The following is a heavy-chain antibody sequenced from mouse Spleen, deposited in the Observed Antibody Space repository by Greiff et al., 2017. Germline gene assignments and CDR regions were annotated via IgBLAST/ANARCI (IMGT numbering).Heavy chain of an antibody. V-gene: IGHV1-15*01. CDR1: GYTFTDYE. CDR2: IDPETGGT. CDR3: TSPWDGWFAY. J-gene: IGHJ3*01. Sequence: QVQLQQSGAELVRPGASVTLSCKASGYTFTDYEMHWVKQTPVHGLEWIGAIDPETGGTAYNQKFKGKAILTADKSSSTAYMELRSLTSEDSAVFYCTSPWDGWFAYWGQGTLVTVSA. D-gene: IGHD4-1*01.